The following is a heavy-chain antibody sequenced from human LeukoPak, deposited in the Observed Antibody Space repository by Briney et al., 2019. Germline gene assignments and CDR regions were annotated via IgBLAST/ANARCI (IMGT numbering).Heavy chain of an antibody. J-gene: IGHJ4*02. CDR2: ISSSGKYI. D-gene: IGHD6-13*01. CDR1: GFTFSSYA. V-gene: IGHV3-21*01. CDR3: HCPIAAAGPDY. Sequence: NPGGSLRLSCAASGFTFSSYAMSWVRQAPGKGLDWVASISSSGKYISYAESLKGRFTISRDNAKNSLYLQMNSLRAEDTAVYYCHCPIAAAGPDYWGQGALVTVSS.